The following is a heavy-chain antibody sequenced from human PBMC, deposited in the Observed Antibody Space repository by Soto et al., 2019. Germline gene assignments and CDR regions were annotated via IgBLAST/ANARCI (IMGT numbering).Heavy chain of an antibody. V-gene: IGHV1-18*01. D-gene: IGHD2-15*01. CDR2: ISAYNGNT. J-gene: IGHJ4*02. CDR1: GYTFTSYG. Sequence: ASVKVSCKASGYTFTSYGISWVRQAPGQGLEWMGWISAYNGNTNCAQKLQGRVTMTTDTSTSTAYMELRSLRSDDTAVYYCARVVLYCSGGSCYSEPGYWGQGTLVTVSS. CDR3: ARVVLYCSGGSCYSEPGY.